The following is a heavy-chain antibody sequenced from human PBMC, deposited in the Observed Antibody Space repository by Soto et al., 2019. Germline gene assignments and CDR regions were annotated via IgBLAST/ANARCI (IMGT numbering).Heavy chain of an antibody. CDR1: GGSISGGCYS. Sequence: SETLSLTCAVSGGSISGGCYSWNWIRQPPGKGLEWIGYIYHSGSTLYNPSLKSRVTISIDKSKNQFSLKLSSVTAADTAVYYCARDQLEGNWFDPWGQGTLVTVSS. CDR3: ARDQLEGNWFDP. J-gene: IGHJ5*02. V-gene: IGHV4-30-2*01. CDR2: IYHSGST. D-gene: IGHD1-1*01.